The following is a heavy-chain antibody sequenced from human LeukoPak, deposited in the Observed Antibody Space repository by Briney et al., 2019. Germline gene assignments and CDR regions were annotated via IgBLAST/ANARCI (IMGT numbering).Heavy chain of an antibody. CDR1: GFTFSSYG. CDR2: ISYDGSNK. V-gene: IGHV3-30*03. J-gene: IGHJ4*02. CDR3: ARIGYRSSSFDY. D-gene: IGHD2-2*03. Sequence: PGGSLRLSCAASGFTFSSYGTHWVRQAPGKGLEWVAVISYDGSNKYYADSVKGRFTISRDNSKNTLYLQMNSLRAEDTAVYHCARIGYRSSSFDYWGRGTLVTVSS.